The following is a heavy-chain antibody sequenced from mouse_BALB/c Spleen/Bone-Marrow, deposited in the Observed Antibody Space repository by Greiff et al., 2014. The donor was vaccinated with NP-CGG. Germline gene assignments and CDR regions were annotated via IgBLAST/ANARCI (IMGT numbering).Heavy chain of an antibody. V-gene: IGHV5-9-1*01. D-gene: IGHD4-1*01. CDR2: ISSGGIYT. CDR1: GFTFSSYA. CDR3: ACLDGGGTAY. Sequence: EVMLVESGGDLVKPGGSLKLSCAASGFTFSSYAMSWVRQTPETRLEWVATISSGGIYTYYPNTGKGRFTISRDNAKNTLYLQMSSRRSEDTAMDYCACLDGGGTAYWGQGTTLTVSS. J-gene: IGHJ2*01.